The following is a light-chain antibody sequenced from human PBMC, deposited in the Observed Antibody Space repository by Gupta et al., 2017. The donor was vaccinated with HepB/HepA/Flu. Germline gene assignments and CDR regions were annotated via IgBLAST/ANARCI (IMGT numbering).Light chain of an antibody. CDR2: WAS. CDR3: QQEDNSPNT. J-gene: IGKJ2*01. Sequence: DIVMTQSPDSLAVSLGERTTINCKSSQSVLYSSNNKNYLGWYQQKPGQPPKLLIYWASTRESGVPDRFSGGGSRTDFTLTISSLPPADVAVSFSQQEDNSPNTFGQGTKLEMK. CDR1: QSVLYSSNNKNY. V-gene: IGKV4-1*01.